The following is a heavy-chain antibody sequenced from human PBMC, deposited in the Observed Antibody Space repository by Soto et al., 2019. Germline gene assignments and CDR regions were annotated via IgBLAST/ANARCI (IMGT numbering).Heavy chain of an antibody. J-gene: IGHJ2*01. V-gene: IGHV4-34*01. Sequence: GKGLEWIGEINHSGSTNYNPSLKSRVTISVDTSKNQFSLKLSSVTAADTAVYYCARDSCFFFRAEDGIRYSVPVSAFLLNRSSDL. CDR2: INHSGST. D-gene: IGHD3-9*01. CDR3: ARDSCFFFRAEDGIRYSVPVSAFLLNRSSDL.